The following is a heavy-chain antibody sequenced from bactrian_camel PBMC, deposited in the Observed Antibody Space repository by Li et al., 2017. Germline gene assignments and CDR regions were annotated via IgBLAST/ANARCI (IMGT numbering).Heavy chain of an antibody. D-gene: IGHD1*01. CDR2: ISSDGST. CDR1: GLTFDDSD. V-gene: IGHV3S63*01. Sequence: HVQLVESGGGSVQAGGSLRLSCTASGLTFDDSDMGWYRQAPGNECEYVSSISSDGSTKYADPVKGRFTISKDNAKNTLYLQMNSLKPEDTAMYYCAAAPYVGASGYCYAHLVTEYSTSGQGTQVTVS. J-gene: IGHJ6*01. CDR3: AAAPYVGASGYCYAHLVTEYST.